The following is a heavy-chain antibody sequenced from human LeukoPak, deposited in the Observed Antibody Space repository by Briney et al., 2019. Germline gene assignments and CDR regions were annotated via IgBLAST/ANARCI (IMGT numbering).Heavy chain of an antibody. D-gene: IGHD4-17*01. CDR1: GGSLSSSYYY. Sequence: SGTLSDTRIVSGGSLSSSYYYWGWIRQPPGEGLEWIVSIVYSGSTYYNPSLKRRVTISLDTSKNQFSLRLSSVTAADTAVYYCARHSAVTTFIFDYWGQGTLVTVSS. J-gene: IGHJ4*02. CDR2: IVYSGST. CDR3: ARHSAVTTFIFDY. V-gene: IGHV4-39*01.